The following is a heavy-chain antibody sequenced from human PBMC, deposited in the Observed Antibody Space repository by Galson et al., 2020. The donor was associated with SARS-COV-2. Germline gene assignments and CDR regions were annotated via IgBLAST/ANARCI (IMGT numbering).Heavy chain of an antibody. D-gene: IGHD4-17*01. CDR1: GYTFTSYG. V-gene: IGHV1-18*01. CDR2: ISAYNGNT. CDR3: ARVKLTVESNWFDP. J-gene: IGHJ5*02. Sequence: ASVKVSCKASGYTFTSYGISWVRQAPGQGLEWMGWISAYNGNTNYAQKLQGRVTMTTDTSTSTAYMELRSLRSDDTAVYYCARVKLTVESNWFDPWGQGTLVTVSS.